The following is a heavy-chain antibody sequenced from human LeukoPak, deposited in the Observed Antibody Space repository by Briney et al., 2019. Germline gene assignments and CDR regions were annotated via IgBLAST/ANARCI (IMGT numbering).Heavy chain of an antibody. V-gene: IGHV4-59*01. CDR1: GGSISSYY. D-gene: IGHD2-2*02. Sequence: PSETLSLTCTVSGGSISSYYWSWIRQPPGKGLEWIGYIYYSGSTNYNPSLKSRVTISVDTSKNQFSLKLSSVTAADTAVCYCARAKNCSSTSCYTFGYYYYYYMDVWGKGTTVTISS. J-gene: IGHJ6*03. CDR2: IYYSGST. CDR3: ARAKNCSSTSCYTFGYYYYYYMDV.